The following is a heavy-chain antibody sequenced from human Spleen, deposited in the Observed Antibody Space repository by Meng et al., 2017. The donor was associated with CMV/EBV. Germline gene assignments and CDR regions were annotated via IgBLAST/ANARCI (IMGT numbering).Heavy chain of an antibody. CDR2: IWYDGSNK. CDR3: AKGYYDFWSGYWGYFDY. Sequence: FTFSSYGMHWVRQAPGKGLEWVAVIWYDGSNKYYADSVKGRFTISRDNSKNTLYLQMNSLRAEDTAVYYCAKGYYDFWSGYWGYFDYWGQGTLVTVSS. V-gene: IGHV3-33*06. J-gene: IGHJ4*02. CDR1: FTFSSYG. D-gene: IGHD3-3*01.